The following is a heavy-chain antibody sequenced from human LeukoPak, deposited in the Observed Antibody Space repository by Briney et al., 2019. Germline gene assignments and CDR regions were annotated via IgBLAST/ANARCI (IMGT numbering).Heavy chain of an antibody. Sequence: GGSLRLSCAASGFTFSSYSMNWVRLAPGKGLEWVSSITSTSSYIYYADSLKGRFTISRDNAKNSLYLQMNGLRAEDTAVYYCARDGEGDWENYYYYYMDVWGKGTTVTVSS. CDR3: ARDGEGDWENYYYYYMDV. V-gene: IGHV3-21*01. D-gene: IGHD1-26*01. CDR2: ITSTSSYI. J-gene: IGHJ6*03. CDR1: GFTFSSYS.